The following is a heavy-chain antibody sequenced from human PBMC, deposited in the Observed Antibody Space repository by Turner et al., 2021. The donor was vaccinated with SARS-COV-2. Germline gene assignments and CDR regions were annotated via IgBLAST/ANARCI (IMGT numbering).Heavy chain of an antibody. J-gene: IGHJ6*02. D-gene: IGHD1-26*01. CDR1: GGSISSKS. CDR3: ARHQGSASGYDHGMNV. CDR2: FYKIGSI. V-gene: IGHV4-59*08. Sequence: QVQLQESGPGLVRPSETLSLTCPVSGGSISSKSWSWLRQSPGRGLEWIGYFYKIGSIDYNPTLRSRVTISVDTSKNQLSLNLSSVTAADTAVYYCARHQGSASGYDHGMNVWGQGTAVIVSS.